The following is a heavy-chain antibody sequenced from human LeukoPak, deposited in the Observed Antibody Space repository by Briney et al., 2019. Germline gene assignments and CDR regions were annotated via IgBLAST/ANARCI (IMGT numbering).Heavy chain of an antibody. CDR1: GGTFSSYA. CDR2: IIPIFGTA. CDR3: ARDYYGSGSYYLGY. Sequence: ASVKVSCKASGGTFSSYAISWVRQAPGQGLGWMGGIIPIFGTANYAQKFQGRVTITADESTSTAYMELSSLRSEDTAVYYCARDYYGSGSYYLGYWGQGTLVTVSS. V-gene: IGHV1-69*01. J-gene: IGHJ4*02. D-gene: IGHD3-10*01.